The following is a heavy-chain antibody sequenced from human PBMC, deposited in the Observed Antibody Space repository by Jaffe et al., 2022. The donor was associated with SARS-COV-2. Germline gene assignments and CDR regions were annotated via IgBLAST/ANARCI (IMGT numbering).Heavy chain of an antibody. CDR3: AGPRKGIAGFDP. Sequence: EVQLVESGGGLVEPGRSLRISCTASGFTLGDYPMSWFRQPPGKGLEWVGFIRSKGNDGTTEYAASVKGRFTISRDDSKSIAYLQMNSLKTEDTAVYYCAGPRKGIAGFDPWGQGTLVTVSS. CDR2: IRSKGNDGTT. V-gene: IGHV3-49*03. J-gene: IGHJ5*02. CDR1: GFTLGDYP.